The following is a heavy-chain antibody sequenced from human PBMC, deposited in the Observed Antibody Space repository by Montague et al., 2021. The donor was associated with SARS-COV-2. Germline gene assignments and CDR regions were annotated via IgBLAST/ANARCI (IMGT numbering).Heavy chain of an antibody. D-gene: IGHD3-22*01. J-gene: IGHJ4*02. CDR2: FSGSGGST. V-gene: IGHV3-23*01. CDR3: AKDAYYYDSSGYYWFDY. Sequence: SLRLSCAASGFTFSNYAMSWVRQAPGKGLEWVSAFSGSGGSTYYADSVKGRFTISRDNSKNTLYLQMNSLRAEDTAVYYCAKDAYYYDSSGYYWFDYWGQGTLVTVSS. CDR1: GFTFSNYA.